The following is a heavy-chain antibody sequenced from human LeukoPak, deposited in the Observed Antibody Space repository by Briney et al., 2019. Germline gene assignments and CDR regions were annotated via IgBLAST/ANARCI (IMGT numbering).Heavy chain of an antibody. V-gene: IGHV4-61*02. J-gene: IGHJ4*02. CDR3: ARATDPYPFNY. D-gene: IGHD3-16*01. CDR1: GGSIRSGGYY. Sequence: KSSQTLSLTCTVSGGSIRSGGYYWSWIRQPAGKGLEWIGRIYTSGSTNYNPSLRSRVTISVDTSKNQFSLKLSSVTAADTAVYYCARATDPYPFNYWGQGTLVTVSS. CDR2: IYTSGST.